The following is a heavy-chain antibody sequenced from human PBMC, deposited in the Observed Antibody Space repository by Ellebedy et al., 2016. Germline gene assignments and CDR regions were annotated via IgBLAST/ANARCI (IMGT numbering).Heavy chain of an antibody. Sequence: SETLSLTCTVSGGSISSSSYYWGWIRQPPGKGLEWIGSIYYSGSTYYNPSLKSRVTISVDTSKNQFSLKLSSVTAADTAVYYCARGRGHIVVVTLFDYWGQGTLVTVSS. J-gene: IGHJ4*02. CDR1: GGSISSSSYY. CDR3: ARGRGHIVVVTLFDY. D-gene: IGHD2-21*02. CDR2: IYYSGST. V-gene: IGHV4-39*01.